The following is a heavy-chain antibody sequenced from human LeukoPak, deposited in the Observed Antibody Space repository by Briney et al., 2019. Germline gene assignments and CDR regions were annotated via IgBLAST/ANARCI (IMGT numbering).Heavy chain of an antibody. D-gene: IGHD6-6*01. CDR1: GFTFSSYA. V-gene: IGHV3-7*01. Sequence: GGSLRLSCAASGFTFSSYAMSWVRQAPGKGLEWVANIKQDGSEKYYVDSVKGRFTISRDNAKNSLYLQMNSLRAEDTAVYYCARVRGPLVGNYYYYMDVWGKGTTVTVSS. CDR2: IKQDGSEK. CDR3: ARVRGPLVGNYYYYMDV. J-gene: IGHJ6*03.